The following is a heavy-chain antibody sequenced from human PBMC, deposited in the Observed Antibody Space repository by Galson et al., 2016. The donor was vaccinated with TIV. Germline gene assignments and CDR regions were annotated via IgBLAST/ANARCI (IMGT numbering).Heavy chain of an antibody. J-gene: IGHJ6*02. D-gene: IGHD2-2*01. CDR2: LDPEEAET. CDR1: GYTLNALS. Sequence: SCKVSGYTLNALSIHWVRQAPGKGLEWMGGLDPEEAETFYAHMFQGRVTMTEDTSTDTAYMELINLRPEDTAVYYCVTADTSKSFYYYYYGMDVWGQGTTVTVSS. V-gene: IGHV1-24*01. CDR3: VTADTSKSFYYYYYGMDV.